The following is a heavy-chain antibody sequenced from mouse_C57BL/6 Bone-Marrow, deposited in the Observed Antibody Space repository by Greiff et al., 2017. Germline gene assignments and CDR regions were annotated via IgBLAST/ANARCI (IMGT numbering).Heavy chain of an antibody. CDR3: TSYGNYPYYAMDY. J-gene: IGHJ4*01. Sequence: EVQLQQSGAELVRPGASVKLSCTASGFNIKDDYMHWVKQRPEQGLEWIGWIDPANGDTEYASKFQGKATITADTSSNTAYLQLSSLTSEDTAVYYCTSYGNYPYYAMDYWGQGTSVTVSS. V-gene: IGHV14-4*01. CDR1: GFNIKDDY. CDR2: IDPANGDT. D-gene: IGHD2-1*01.